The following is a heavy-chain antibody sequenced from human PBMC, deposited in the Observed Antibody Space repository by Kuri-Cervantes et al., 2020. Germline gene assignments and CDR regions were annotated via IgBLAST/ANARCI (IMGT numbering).Heavy chain of an antibody. D-gene: IGHD7-27*01. CDR2: IKQDGSEK. Sequence: GESLKISCAASGFTFRSYGMHWVRQAPGKGLEWVANIKQDGSEKYYVDSVKGRFTISRDNAKNSLYLQMNSLRDEDTAVYYCTRDGDGNFDHWGQGTLVAVSS. V-gene: IGHV3-7*01. CDR3: TRDGDGNFDH. CDR1: GFTFRSYG. J-gene: IGHJ4*02.